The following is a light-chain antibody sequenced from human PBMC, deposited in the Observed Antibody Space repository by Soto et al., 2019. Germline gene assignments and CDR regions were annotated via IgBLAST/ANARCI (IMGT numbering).Light chain of an antibody. Sequence: DIQMTQSPSTLSASVGDRVTITCRASQSFSGWLAWYQQKPGKAPSLLIFDASTLHSGVPSRFSGSGSGTDFTLTISSLQPDDFATYYCQQFAISTTFGQGTKVDIK. V-gene: IGKV1-5*01. CDR2: DAS. CDR1: QSFSGW. J-gene: IGKJ1*01. CDR3: QQFAISTT.